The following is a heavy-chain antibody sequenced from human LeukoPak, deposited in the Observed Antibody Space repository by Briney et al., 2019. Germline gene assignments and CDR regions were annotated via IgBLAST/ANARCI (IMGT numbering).Heavy chain of an antibody. D-gene: IGHD4-17*01. CDR3: ATLPTVTTSGAFDI. CDR2: FDPEDGET. CDR1: GYTLTELS. Sequence: ASVKVSCKVSGYTLTELSMHWVRQAPGKGLEWMGGFDPEDGETIYAQKFQGRVTMTEDTSTDTAYMELSSLRSEDTAVYYCATLPTVTTSGAFDIWGQGTMVTVSS. J-gene: IGHJ3*02. V-gene: IGHV1-24*01.